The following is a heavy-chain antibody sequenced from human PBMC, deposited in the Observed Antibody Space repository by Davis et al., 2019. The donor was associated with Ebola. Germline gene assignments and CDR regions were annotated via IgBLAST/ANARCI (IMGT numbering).Heavy chain of an antibody. J-gene: IGHJ3*02. CDR1: GGSISNSDFNY. CDR2: IYYSGST. CDR3: ARRQYYYDSSGYYYGVGAFDI. Sequence: SETLSLTCTVSGGSISNSDFNYWGWIRQPPGKGLEWIGSIYYSGSTYYKPSLKSRVTISVDTSKNQFSLKLSSVAAADTALYYCARRQYYYDSSGYYYGVGAFDIWGQGTMVTVSS. D-gene: IGHD3-22*01. V-gene: IGHV4-39*01.